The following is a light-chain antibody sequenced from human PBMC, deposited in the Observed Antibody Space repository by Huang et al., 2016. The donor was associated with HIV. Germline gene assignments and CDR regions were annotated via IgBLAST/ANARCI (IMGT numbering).Light chain of an antibody. CDR3: LQDYTYPWT. V-gene: IGKV1-6*01. J-gene: IGKJ1*01. CDR1: QDIGND. Sequence: AIQMTQSPASLSASVGDRVTITCRANQDIGNDLGWYQQRLGKAPKLLVSTASHLQSGVPSRVTGSGSGTHFTLTISGLQPEDVATYYCLQDYTYPWTFGQGTKVEI. CDR2: TAS.